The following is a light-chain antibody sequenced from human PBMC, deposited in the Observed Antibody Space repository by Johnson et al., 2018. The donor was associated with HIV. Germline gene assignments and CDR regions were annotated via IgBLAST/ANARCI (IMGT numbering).Light chain of an antibody. CDR1: SSNIGNNY. CDR3: GTWDSSLSAGRGYV. J-gene: IGLJ1*01. Sequence: QSVLTQPPSVSAAPGQKVTISCSGSSSNIGNNYVSWYQQLPGTAPKLLIYENNKRPSGIPDRFSGSKSGTSATLGITGLQTGDEADYYCGTWDSSLSAGRGYVCGTGTKVTGL. CDR2: ENN. V-gene: IGLV1-51*02.